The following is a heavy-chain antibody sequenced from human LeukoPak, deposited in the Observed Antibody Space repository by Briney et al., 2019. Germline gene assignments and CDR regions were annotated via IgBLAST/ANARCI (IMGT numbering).Heavy chain of an antibody. CDR3: ARGGGYSSSWYWLSRGHDAFDI. J-gene: IGHJ3*02. Sequence: ASVKVSCKASGYTFTGYYMHWVRQAPGQGLEWMGWINPNSGGTNYAQKFQGRVTMTRNTSISTAYMELSSLRSEDTAVYYCARGGGYSSSWYWLSRGHDAFDIWGQGTMVTVSS. CDR2: INPNSGGT. V-gene: IGHV1-2*02. D-gene: IGHD6-13*01. CDR1: GYTFTGYY.